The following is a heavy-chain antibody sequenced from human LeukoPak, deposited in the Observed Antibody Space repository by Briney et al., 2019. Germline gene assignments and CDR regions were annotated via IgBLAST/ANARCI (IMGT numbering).Heavy chain of an antibody. Sequence: PGGSLRLSCAASGFTFSSYAMSWVRQAPGKGLEWVSAISGSGGSTYYADSVKGRFTISRDNSKNTLYLQMNSLRAEDTAVYYCAKARAAVVTEYFYGMDVWGQGTTVTVSS. CDR2: ISGSGGST. CDR1: GFTFSSYA. J-gene: IGHJ6*02. CDR3: AKARAAVVTEYFYGMDV. V-gene: IGHV3-23*01. D-gene: IGHD5-18*01.